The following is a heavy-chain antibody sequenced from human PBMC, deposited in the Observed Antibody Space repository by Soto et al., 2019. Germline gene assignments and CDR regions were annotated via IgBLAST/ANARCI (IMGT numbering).Heavy chain of an antibody. CDR3: ASMKQQVVLHY. CDR2: IYHSGST. J-gene: IGHJ4*02. Sequence: QVQLQESGPGLVKPSGTLSLTCAVSGGSISSSNWWSWVRQPPGKGLEWSGEIYHSGSTNYNPSLKGRVTVSVDKSKNQFSLKLTSVTAADTAVYYCASMKQQVVLHYWGQGTLVTVSS. CDR1: GGSISSSNW. V-gene: IGHV4-4*02. D-gene: IGHD6-13*01.